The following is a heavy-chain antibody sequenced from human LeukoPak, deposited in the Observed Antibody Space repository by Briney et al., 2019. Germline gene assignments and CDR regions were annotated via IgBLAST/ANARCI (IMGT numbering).Heavy chain of an antibody. CDR3: AREGNGGNSAADY. D-gene: IGHD4-23*01. J-gene: IGHJ4*02. Sequence: ASVKVSCKASGYTFTGYYMHWVRQAPGQGLEWMGWINPNSGGTNYAQKFQGRVTMTRDTSISTAYMELSRLRSDDTAVYYCAREGNGGNSAADYWGQGTLVTVPS. CDR1: GYTFTGYY. CDR2: INPNSGGT. V-gene: IGHV1-2*02.